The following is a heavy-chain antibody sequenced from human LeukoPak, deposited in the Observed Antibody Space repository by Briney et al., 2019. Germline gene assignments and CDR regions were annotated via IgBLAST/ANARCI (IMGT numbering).Heavy chain of an antibody. D-gene: IGHD3-9*01. CDR2: ISARGHST. CDR1: GFTLSNYD. CDR3: ANAASHTIGE. V-gene: IGHV3-23*01. Sequence: PGGSLRLSCGACGFTLSNYDMSGVRQARGEGLEGVSAISARGHSTFYADSVKGRFTISRDNSKNTLFLEMNSLRGDETDVYYCANAASHTIGEWGQGNLVTVSS. J-gene: IGHJ4*02.